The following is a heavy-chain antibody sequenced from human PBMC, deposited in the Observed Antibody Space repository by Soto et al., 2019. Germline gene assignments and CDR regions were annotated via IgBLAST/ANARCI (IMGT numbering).Heavy chain of an antibody. CDR1: GFTFSNAW. CDR2: IKSKTDGGTT. V-gene: IGHV3-15*07. D-gene: IGHD3-22*01. Sequence: EVQLVESGGGLVKPGGSLRLSCAASGFTFSNAWMNWVRQAPGKGLEWVGRIKSKTDGGTTDYAAPVKGRFTISRDDSKNTLYLQMNSLKTEDTAVYYCTTDYYDSSGYYYNYYYCYGMDVWGQGTTVTVSS. CDR3: TTDYYDSSGYYYNYYYCYGMDV. J-gene: IGHJ6*02.